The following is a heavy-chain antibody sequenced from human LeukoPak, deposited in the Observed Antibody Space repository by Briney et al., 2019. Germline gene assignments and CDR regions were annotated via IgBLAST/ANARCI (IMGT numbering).Heavy chain of an antibody. CDR2: ISGSGDST. D-gene: IGHD1-26*01. CDR3: AKDGVGALREFEY. J-gene: IGHJ4*02. CDR1: GFTFSSYA. Sequence: GGSLRLSCAASGFTFSSYAMSWVRQAPGKGLEWVSAISGSGDSTYYADSVKGRFTISRDNSKNTLYLQMNSLRAEDTAVYYCAKDGVGALREFEYWGQGTLVTVSS. V-gene: IGHV3-23*01.